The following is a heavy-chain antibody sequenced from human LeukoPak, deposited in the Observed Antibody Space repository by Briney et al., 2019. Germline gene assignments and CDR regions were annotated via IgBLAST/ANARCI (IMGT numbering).Heavy chain of an antibody. D-gene: IGHD6-19*01. CDR3: TTLTVASNFDY. CDR2: ISWNSGSI. Sequence: SLRLSCAASGFTFDDYAMHWVRQAPGKGLEWVSGISWNSGSIGYADSVKGRFTISRDNAKNSLYLQMNSLRAEDTAVYYRTTLTVASNFDYWGQGTLVTVSS. V-gene: IGHV3-9*01. CDR1: GFTFDDYA. J-gene: IGHJ4*02.